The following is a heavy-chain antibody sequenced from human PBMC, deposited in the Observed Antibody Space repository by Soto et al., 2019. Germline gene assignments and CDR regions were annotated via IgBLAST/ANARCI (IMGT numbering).Heavy chain of an antibody. CDR3: ARGGSNDWQVAFDI. Sequence: PSETLSLTCTVSGGSISSSSYYWGWIRQSPGKGLEWIGEINHSGSNNYSPSLKSRVTMSLDTSKSQFSLKLTSVTAADTAVYYCARGGSNDWQVAFDIWGQGTMVTVSS. D-gene: IGHD3-9*01. CDR2: INHSGSN. J-gene: IGHJ3*02. V-gene: IGHV4-39*07. CDR1: GGSISSSSYY.